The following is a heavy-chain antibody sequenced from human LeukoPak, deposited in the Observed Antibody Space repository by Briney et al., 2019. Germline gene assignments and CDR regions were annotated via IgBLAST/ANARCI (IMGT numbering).Heavy chain of an antibody. V-gene: IGHV3-15*01. J-gene: IGHJ4*02. CDR1: GFTFSNAW. D-gene: IGHD3-10*01. CDR3: STPLWFGELRIEY. Sequence: PGGSLRLSCAASGFTFSNAWMTWVRQAPGNGLEWVGCIKSKADGGTIDFAAPVKGRFSISRDDSKNTLYLQMDSLRSEDTAVYYCSTPLWFGELRIEYWGQGTLVTVSS. CDR2: IKSKADGGTI.